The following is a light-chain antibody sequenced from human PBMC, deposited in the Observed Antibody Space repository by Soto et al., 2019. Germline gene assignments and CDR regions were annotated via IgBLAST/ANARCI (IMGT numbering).Light chain of an antibody. CDR1: SSNIGNNY. J-gene: IGLJ2*01. CDR2: DNN. Sequence: QSALTQPPSVSAAPGQTVTISCSGSSSNIGNNYVSWYQQLPGTAPKLLIYDNNKRPSGIPDRFSGSKSDTSATLGITGLQTGDEADYYCATWDSSLSAVVFGGGTKVTVL. V-gene: IGLV1-51*01. CDR3: ATWDSSLSAVV.